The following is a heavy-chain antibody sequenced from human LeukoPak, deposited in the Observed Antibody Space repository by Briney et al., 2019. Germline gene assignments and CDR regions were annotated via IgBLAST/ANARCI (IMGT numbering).Heavy chain of an antibody. V-gene: IGHV3-9*03. CDR3: AKDRGDLFYYFDY. D-gene: IGHD7-27*01. J-gene: IGHJ4*02. CDR1: GFTFDDYA. Sequence: GGSLRLSCAASGFTFDDYAMHWVRQAPGKGLEWDSGISWNSGSIGYADSVKGRFTISRDNAKNSLYLQMNSLRAEDMALYYCAKDRGDLFYYFDYWGQGTLVTVSS. CDR2: ISWNSGSI.